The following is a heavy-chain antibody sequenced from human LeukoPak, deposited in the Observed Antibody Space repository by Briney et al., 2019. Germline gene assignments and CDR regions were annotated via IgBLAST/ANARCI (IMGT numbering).Heavy chain of an antibody. CDR1: GYTFTSYF. V-gene: IGHV1-2*02. CDR2: INPNTGGT. J-gene: IGHJ4*02. D-gene: IGHD3-9*01. CDR3: ARVHATGYFSLDLGY. Sequence: ASVKVSCKASGYTFTSYFMHWVRQAPGQGLDWMGWINPNTGGTKYAQKFQGRVTVTRDTSIGTAYMELSTVTSDDTAVYFCARVHATGYFSLDLGYWGQGTLVTVSS.